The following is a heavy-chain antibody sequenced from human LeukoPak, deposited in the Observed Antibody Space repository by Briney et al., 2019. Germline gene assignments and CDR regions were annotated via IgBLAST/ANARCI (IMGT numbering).Heavy chain of an antibody. J-gene: IGHJ2*01. CDR3: ARNKIVATAAEYWYFDL. V-gene: IGHV3-11*04. Sequence: GGSLRLSCVASGFSFSDYYMTWMRQTPGEGLEWISFISGSGSVILYADSVKGRFTISRDNSKNTLYLQMNSLRAEDTAVYYCARNKIVATAAEYWYFDLWGRGTLVTVSS. D-gene: IGHD5-12*01. CDR1: GFSFSDYY. CDR2: ISGSGSVI.